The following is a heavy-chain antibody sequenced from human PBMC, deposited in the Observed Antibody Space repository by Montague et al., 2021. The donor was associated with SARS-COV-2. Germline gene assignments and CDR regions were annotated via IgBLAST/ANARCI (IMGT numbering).Heavy chain of an antibody. Sequence: SETLSLTCTVSNVSINNYSRGWIRQAPGKGLEWIGEIYHSGSTNYNPSLKSRVIISVDKSKNQFSLKLSSVTAADTAVYYCARTGYSSGWHSFDYWGQGTLVTVSS. CDR3: ARTGYSSGWHSFDY. CDR1: NVSINNYS. V-gene: IGHV4-59*12. J-gene: IGHJ4*02. CDR2: IYHSGST. D-gene: IGHD6-19*01.